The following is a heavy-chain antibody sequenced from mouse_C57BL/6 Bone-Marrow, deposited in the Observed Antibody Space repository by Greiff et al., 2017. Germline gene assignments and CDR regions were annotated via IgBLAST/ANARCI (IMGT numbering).Heavy chain of an antibody. V-gene: IGHV2-5*01. J-gene: IGHJ1*03. CDR3: AKKGFYYGSRWYFDV. CDR1: GFSLTSYG. D-gene: IGHD1-1*01. CDR2: IWRGGST. Sequence: VKLVESGPGLVQPSQSLSITCTVSGFSLTSYGVHWVRQSPGKGLEWLGVIWRGGSTDYNAAFMSRLSITKDNSTSQVFFKMNSLQADDTAIYYCAKKGFYYGSRWYFDVWGTGTTVTVSS.